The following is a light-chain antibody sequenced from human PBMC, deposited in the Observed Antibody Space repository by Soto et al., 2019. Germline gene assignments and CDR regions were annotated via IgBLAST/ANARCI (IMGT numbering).Light chain of an antibody. CDR3: QQYETFPLT. CDR1: QSISTW. J-gene: IGKJ4*01. Sequence: DIQMTQSPSTLYASVGDRVTIACRASQSISTWLAWYQQKPGRAPKLLIYKAAILESGVPSRFSGSGSATEFTLTISSLQPEDFASYYCQQYETFPLTFGGGTKVEIK. V-gene: IGKV1-5*03. CDR2: KAA.